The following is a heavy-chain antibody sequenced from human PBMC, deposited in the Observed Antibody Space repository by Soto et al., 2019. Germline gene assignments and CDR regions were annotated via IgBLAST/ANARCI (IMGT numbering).Heavy chain of an antibody. CDR2: ISSSSSYI. D-gene: IGHD3-16*01. CDR3: AKAGGGFGDFVHH. V-gene: IGHV3-21*01. J-gene: IGHJ4*02. CDR1: GVTFSSSS. Sequence: PGGSRRLSGLASGVTFSSSSMAWVRQAPGKGLEWVSSISSSSSYISYADSVKGPFTISRDNAKNSLYLQMNSLRAEHTAVYYCAKAGGGFGDFVHHWGQGTPVTVPS.